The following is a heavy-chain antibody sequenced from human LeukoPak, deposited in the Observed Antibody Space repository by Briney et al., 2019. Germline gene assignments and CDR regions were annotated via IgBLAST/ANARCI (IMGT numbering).Heavy chain of an antibody. CDR1: GGSISSGSYY. J-gene: IGHJ4*02. CDR2: IYTSGST. CDR3: ARGTNGDY. V-gene: IGHV4-61*02. D-gene: IGHD1-1*01. Sequence: SETLSLTCTVPGGSISSGSYYWSWIRQPAGKGLEWIGRIYTSGSTNYNPSLKSRVTISVDTSKHQFSLKLSSVTAADTAVYYCARGTNGDYWGQGTLVTVSS.